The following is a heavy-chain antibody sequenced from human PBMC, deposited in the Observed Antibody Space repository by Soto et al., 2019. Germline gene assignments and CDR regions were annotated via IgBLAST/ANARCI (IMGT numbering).Heavy chain of an antibody. V-gene: IGHV4-59*01. CDR3: AGSPPREQQLANWFDP. J-gene: IGHJ5*02. Sequence: SETLSLTCTFSVGSISSYYWSWIRQPPGKGLEWIGYIYYSGSTNYNPSLKSRVTISVDTSKNQFSLKLSSVTAADTAVYYCAGSPPREQQLANWFDPWGQGTLVTVSS. D-gene: IGHD6-13*01. CDR1: VGSISSYY. CDR2: IYYSGST.